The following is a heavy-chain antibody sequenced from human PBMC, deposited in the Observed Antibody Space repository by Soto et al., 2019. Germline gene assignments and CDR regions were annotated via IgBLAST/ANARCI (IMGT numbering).Heavy chain of an antibody. V-gene: IGHV3-30-3*01. CDR3: AKVSRPTRISTPDFDY. CDR1: GCTLSSYS. CDR2: ISYDGNTQ. Sequence: GGPLRLSCAASGCTLSSYSIHWVRQAPGKGLDWVAVISYDGNTQFYGDSVKGRFIVSRDNSRNTLYLQLNNLQAEDTAVYYCAKVSRPTRISTPDFDYWGQGTLVTVSS. J-gene: IGHJ4*02.